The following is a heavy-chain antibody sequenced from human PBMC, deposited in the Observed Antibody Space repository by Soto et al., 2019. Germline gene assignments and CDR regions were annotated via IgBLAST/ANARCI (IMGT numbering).Heavy chain of an antibody. CDR1: GGSINSGGYS. Sequence: SETLSLTCTVSGGSINSGGYSWTWIRQPPGKGLEWIGFIYHTGTTYYNPSLKSRVTISVDRSKNQFSLKLNSVTAADTATYFCARDYFDSSGYYYFADYWGQGALVTVSS. CDR2: IYHTGTT. CDR3: ARDYFDSSGYYYFADY. D-gene: IGHD3-22*01. J-gene: IGHJ4*02. V-gene: IGHV4-30-2*01.